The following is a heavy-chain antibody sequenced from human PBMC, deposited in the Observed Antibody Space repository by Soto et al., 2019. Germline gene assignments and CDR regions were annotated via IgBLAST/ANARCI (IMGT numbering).Heavy chain of an antibody. CDR2: ISYDGSNK. D-gene: IGHD3-22*01. Sequence: HPGGSLRLSCAASGFTFSSYGMHWVRQAPGKGLEWVAVISYDGSNKYYADSVKGRFTISRDNSKNTLYLQMNSLRAEDTAVYYCAKVVVITSYYYYYGMDVWGQGTTVTVSS. V-gene: IGHV3-30*18. CDR1: GFTFSSYG. J-gene: IGHJ6*02. CDR3: AKVVVITSYYYYYGMDV.